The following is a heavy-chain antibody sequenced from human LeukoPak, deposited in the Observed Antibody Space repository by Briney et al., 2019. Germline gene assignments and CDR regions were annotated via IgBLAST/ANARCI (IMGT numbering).Heavy chain of an antibody. Sequence: SETLSLTCTVSGGSISSGSYYWGWIRQAPGKGLEWIGSIYYNGGTYYNPSLKSRVTISVDTSKNQFSLKLSSVTAADTAVYYCAREGPAYYDFLTGYPSYWGQGTLVTVSS. CDR3: AREGPAYYDFLTGYPSY. D-gene: IGHD3-9*01. CDR2: IYYNGGT. J-gene: IGHJ4*02. CDR1: GGSISSGSYY. V-gene: IGHV4-39*07.